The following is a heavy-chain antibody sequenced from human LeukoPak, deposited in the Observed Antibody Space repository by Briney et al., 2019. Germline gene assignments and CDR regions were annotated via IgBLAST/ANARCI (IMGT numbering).Heavy chain of an antibody. J-gene: IGHJ4*02. CDR2: RKQDGSEK. D-gene: IGHD2-2*01. Sequence: PGGSLRLSCAASGVTFSSYWMSWVREAPGQGLEWVANRKQDGSEKYYVDSVKGRFTISRDNAKTSLYLQMNSLRAEDTAVYYCARDGGSRYCSSTSCLYYFDYWGQGTLVTVSS. CDR3: ARDGGSRYCSSTSCLYYFDY. V-gene: IGHV3-7*01. CDR1: GVTFSSYW.